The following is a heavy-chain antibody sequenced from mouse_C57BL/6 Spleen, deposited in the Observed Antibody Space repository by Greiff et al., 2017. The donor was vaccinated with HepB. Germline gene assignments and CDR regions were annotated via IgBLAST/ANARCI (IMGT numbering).Heavy chain of an antibody. J-gene: IGHJ4*01. D-gene: IGHD1-1*01. CDR3: ARQDYYGSSQYYYAMDY. V-gene: IGHV1-81*01. CDR1: GYTFTSYG. Sequence: VKLQESGAELARPGASVKLSCKASGYTFTSYGISWVKQRTGQGLEWIGEIYPRSGNTYYNEKFKGKATLTADKSSSTAYMELRSLTSEDSAVYFCARQDYYGSSQYYYAMDYWGQGTSVTVSS. CDR2: IYPRSGNT.